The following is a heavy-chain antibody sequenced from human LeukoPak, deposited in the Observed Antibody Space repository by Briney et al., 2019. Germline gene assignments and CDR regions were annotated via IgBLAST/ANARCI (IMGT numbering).Heavy chain of an antibody. D-gene: IGHD3-22*01. V-gene: IGHV3-7*01. CDR2: IRQDGSDE. Sequence: PGGSLRLSCAASGFTFRNYWMSWVRQAPGKGLEWVANIRQDGSDEYHVDSVKGRFAISRDNAKNSLYLQLNSLRAEDTAMYYCARDGDDRSHYYCDYWGQGTLVTVSS. J-gene: IGHJ4*02. CDR1: GFTFRNYW. CDR3: ARDGDDRSHYYCDY.